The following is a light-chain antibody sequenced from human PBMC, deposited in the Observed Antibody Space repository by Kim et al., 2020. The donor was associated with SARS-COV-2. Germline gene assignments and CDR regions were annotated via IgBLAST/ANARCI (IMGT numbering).Light chain of an antibody. V-gene: IGKV1-5*03. Sequence: PSVGDRVTCTCRARQNSDSFLAWYQQKPGKAPNLLIYKTSNLNSGVPSRFSGNGSGTEFTLTISSLQPDDFATYYCQQYNSYPYTFGQGTKLEI. CDR3: QQYNSYPYT. CDR1: QNSDSF. J-gene: IGKJ2*01. CDR2: KTS.